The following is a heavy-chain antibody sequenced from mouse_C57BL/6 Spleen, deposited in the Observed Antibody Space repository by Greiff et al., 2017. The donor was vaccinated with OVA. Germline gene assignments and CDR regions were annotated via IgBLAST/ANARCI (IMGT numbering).Heavy chain of an antibody. V-gene: IGHV1-64*01. CDR2: IHPNSGST. CDR3: ARGGPYYYGSRGKDYIDY. Sequence: QVQLQQPGAELVKPGASVKLSCKASGYTFTSYWMHWVKQRPGQGLEWIGMIHPNSGSTNYNETFKSKATLTVDKSSSPAYMQLSSLTSEDSAVYYCARGGPYYYGSRGKDYIDYWGQGTTLTVSS. D-gene: IGHD1-1*01. J-gene: IGHJ2*01. CDR1: GYTFTSYW.